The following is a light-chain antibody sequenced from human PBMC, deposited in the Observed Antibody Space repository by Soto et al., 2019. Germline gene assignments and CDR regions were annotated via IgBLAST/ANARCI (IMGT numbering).Light chain of an antibody. CDR1: QTISTY. V-gene: IGKV1-39*01. J-gene: IGKJ4*01. CDR3: QQSSITPLT. Sequence: DVQMTQCRSSRSASVGDRVVITCRASQTISTYLNWYRQKPGKAPELLIYGTSNLESGVPSRFSGSGSGTEFTLTISSLRPDDFATYFCQQSSITPLTFGGGTKVDIK. CDR2: GTS.